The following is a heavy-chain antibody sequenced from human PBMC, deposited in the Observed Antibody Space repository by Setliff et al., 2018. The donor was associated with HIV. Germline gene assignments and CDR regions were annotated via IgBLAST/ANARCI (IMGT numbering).Heavy chain of an antibody. J-gene: IGHJ4*02. CDR3: ARSVDTTLVPAYYFDY. V-gene: IGHV4-59*01. Sequence: KPSETLSLTCTVSGGSISSYYWSWIRQPPGKGLEWIGYIYYRGSTDYNPSLKSRVTISIDTSKNQFSLKLSSVTAADTAVYYCARSVDTTLVPAYYFDYWGQGTLVTVSS. D-gene: IGHD5-18*01. CDR2: IYYRGST. CDR1: GGSISSYY.